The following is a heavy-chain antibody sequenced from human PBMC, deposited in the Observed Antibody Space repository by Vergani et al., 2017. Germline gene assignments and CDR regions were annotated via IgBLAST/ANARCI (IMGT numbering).Heavy chain of an antibody. CDR2: IITFLGTT. CDR3: AVIGFSPFNH. Sequence: QVQLVQSGAEVKKPGSSVKVSCIFSGSTVSWFRQAPGQGLEWMGRIITFLGTTNTAQRFQGRITITANESTRTVYMGLSNLRPDDTAVYYCAVIGFSPFNHWGQETLVTVSS. CDR1: FSGST. V-gene: IGHV1-69*08. D-gene: IGHD1-14*01. J-gene: IGHJ4*02.